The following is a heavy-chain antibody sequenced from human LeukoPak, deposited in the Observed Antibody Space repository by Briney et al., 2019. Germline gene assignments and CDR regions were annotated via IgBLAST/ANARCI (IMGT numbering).Heavy chain of an antibody. J-gene: IGHJ4*02. V-gene: IGHV3-48*01. CDR3: ARAREQWLVYYFDY. D-gene: IGHD6-19*01. CDR1: GFTFSSYS. Sequence: QTGGSLRLSCAGSGFTFSSYSMDWVRQAPGKGLEWVSYISSSSSTIYYADSVKGRFTISRDNAKNSLYLQMNSLRAEDTAVYYCARAREQWLVYYFDYWGQGTLVTVSS. CDR2: ISSSSSTI.